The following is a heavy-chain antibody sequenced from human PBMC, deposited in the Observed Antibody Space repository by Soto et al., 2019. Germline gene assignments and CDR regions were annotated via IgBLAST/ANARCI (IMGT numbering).Heavy chain of an antibody. CDR2: IYYSGST. CDR1: GGSISSGGYY. CDR3: AREPGIAAAGPIDY. V-gene: IGHV4-31*03. Sequence: SETLSLTCTVSGGSISSGGYYWSWIRQHPGKGLEWIGYIYYSGSTYYNPSLKSRVTISVDTSKNQFSLKLSSVTAADTAVYNCAREPGIAAAGPIDYWGQGTLVTVSS. J-gene: IGHJ4*02. D-gene: IGHD6-13*01.